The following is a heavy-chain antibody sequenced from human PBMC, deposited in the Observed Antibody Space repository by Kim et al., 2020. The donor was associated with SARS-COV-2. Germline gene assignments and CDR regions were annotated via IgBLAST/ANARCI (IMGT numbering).Heavy chain of an antibody. V-gene: IGHV4-59*11. Sequence: SETLSLTCSVSGGSISSHYWSWIRQPPGXGXEWIGYIFYSGSTNYNPSLKSRVTISIDTSKNQFSLRVSSVTAADTAVYYCARVMYYYLSGSYRYAMDV. J-gene: IGHJ6*01. CDR2: IFYSGST. D-gene: IGHD3-10*01. CDR3: ARVMYYYLSGSYRYAMDV. CDR1: GGSISSHY.